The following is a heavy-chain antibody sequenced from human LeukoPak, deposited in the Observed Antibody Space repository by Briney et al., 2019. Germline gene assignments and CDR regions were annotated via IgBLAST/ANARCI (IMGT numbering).Heavy chain of an antibody. CDR1: GFTFSSYA. D-gene: IGHD6-13*01. J-gene: IGHJ4*02. Sequence: GGSLRLSCAASGFTFSSYAMSWVRQAPGKGLEWVSSISSSSSYIYYADSVRGRFTISRDNAKNSLYLQMNSLRAEDTAVYYCARDLGIAAAKSDYWGQGTLVTVSS. CDR2: ISSSSSYI. V-gene: IGHV3-21*01. CDR3: ARDLGIAAAKSDY.